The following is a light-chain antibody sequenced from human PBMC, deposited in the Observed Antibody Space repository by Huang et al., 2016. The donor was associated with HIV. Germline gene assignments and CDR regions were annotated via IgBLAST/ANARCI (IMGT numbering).Light chain of an antibody. CDR2: LGS. J-gene: IGKJ4*01. V-gene: IGKV2-28*01. Sequence: DIVMTQSPLSLSVTPGEPASIACRSSQSLLHRNGNNYLVWFLQKRGKSPQLLIYLGSSRASGFPNRFGGSGSGTDFTLNISRVEAEDVGVYYCMQALQTPLTFGGGTKVEI. CDR3: MQALQTPLT. CDR1: QSLLHRNGNNY.